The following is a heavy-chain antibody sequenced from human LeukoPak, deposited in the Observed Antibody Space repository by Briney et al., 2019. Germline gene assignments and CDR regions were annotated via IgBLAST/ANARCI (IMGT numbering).Heavy chain of an antibody. V-gene: IGHV4-34*01. Sequence: SDTLSLTCAVYGGPFSGYYWSWIRQPPGKGREWIGEINHSGSTNYNPSLKSRVTISVDTSKNQFSLKLSSVTAADTAVYYCARGGLYYYGSGTWFDPWGQGTLVTVSS. CDR3: ARGGLYYYGSGTWFDP. D-gene: IGHD3-10*01. CDR2: INHSGST. CDR1: GGPFSGYY. J-gene: IGHJ5*02.